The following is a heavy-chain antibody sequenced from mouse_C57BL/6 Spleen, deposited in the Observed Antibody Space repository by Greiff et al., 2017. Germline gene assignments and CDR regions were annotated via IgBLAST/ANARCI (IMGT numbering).Heavy chain of an antibody. CDR3: ARGDYGYDGYFDV. CDR2: INPSSGYT. CDR1: GYTFTSYW. J-gene: IGHJ1*03. D-gene: IGHD2-2*01. Sequence: VQLVESGAELAKPGASVKLSCKASGYTFTSYWMHWVKQRPGQGLEWIGYINPSSGYTKYNQKFKDKATLTADKSSSTAYMQLSSLTYEDSAVYYCARGDYGYDGYFDVWGTGTTVTVSS. V-gene: IGHV1-7*01.